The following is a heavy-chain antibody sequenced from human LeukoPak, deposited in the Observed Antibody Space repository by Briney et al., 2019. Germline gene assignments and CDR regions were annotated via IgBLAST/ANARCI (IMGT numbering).Heavy chain of an antibody. D-gene: IGHD2-2*01. Sequence: GESLKISCKGSGYSFTSYWIGWVRQMPGKSLEWMGIIYPGDSVTRYSPSFQGQVTISADKSISTAYLQWSSLKASDTAMYYCARPGYCSSTSCYDLFFDYWGQGTLVTVSS. CDR2: IYPGDSVT. CDR1: GYSFTSYW. CDR3: ARPGYCSSTSCYDLFFDY. J-gene: IGHJ4*02. V-gene: IGHV5-51*01.